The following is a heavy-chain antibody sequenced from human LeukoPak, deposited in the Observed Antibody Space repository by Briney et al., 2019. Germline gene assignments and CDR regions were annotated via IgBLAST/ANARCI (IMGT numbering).Heavy chain of an antibody. V-gene: IGHV3-21*01. CDR1: GFTFSSYS. CDR3: ARSGELGYDY. Sequence: GGSLRLSCAASGFTFSSYSMNWVRQAPGKGLEWVSSISSRSSYIYYADSVKGRFTISRDNAKNSLYLQMNSLRAEDTAVYYCARSGELGYDYWGQGTLVTVSS. D-gene: IGHD7-27*01. CDR2: ISSRSSYI. J-gene: IGHJ4*02.